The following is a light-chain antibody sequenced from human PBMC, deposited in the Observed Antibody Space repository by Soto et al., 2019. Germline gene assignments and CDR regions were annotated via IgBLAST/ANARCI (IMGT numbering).Light chain of an antibody. V-gene: IGLV2-14*01. Sequence: QSVLTQPASVSGSPGQSIAISCTGTISDVGIYNYVSWYQQHPGKVPKLIIYEVTNRPSGVSNRFSGSKSGNTASLIISGLQAEDEADYYCTSYTTSSTRVFGTGTKLTVL. J-gene: IGLJ1*01. CDR1: ISDVGIYNY. CDR2: EVT. CDR3: TSYTTSSTRV.